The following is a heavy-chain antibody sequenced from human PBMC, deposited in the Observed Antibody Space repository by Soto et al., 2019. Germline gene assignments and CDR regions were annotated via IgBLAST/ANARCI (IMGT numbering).Heavy chain of an antibody. J-gene: IGHJ6*03. CDR2: ISWNSGSI. Sequence: GGSLRLSCAASGFTFDDYAMHWVRQAPGKGLEWVSGISWNSGSIGYADSVKGRFTISRDNAKNSLYLQMNSLRAEDTALYYCAKDKPYYDFWSGYPSDGEGYYYYYMDVWGKGTTVTVSS. CDR1: GFTFDDYA. D-gene: IGHD3-3*01. CDR3: AKDKPYYDFWSGYPSDGEGYYYYYMDV. V-gene: IGHV3-9*01.